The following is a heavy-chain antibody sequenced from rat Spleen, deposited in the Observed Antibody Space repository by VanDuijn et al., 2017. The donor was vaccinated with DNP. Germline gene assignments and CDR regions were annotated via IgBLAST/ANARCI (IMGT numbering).Heavy chain of an antibody. CDR2: ISSSGTRS. J-gene: IGHJ2*01. D-gene: IGHD1-6*01. CDR3: ARLESTTDHYFDY. V-gene: IGHV5-22*01. CDR1: GFTFSDYY. Sequence: EVELVESGGDLVQPGRSLKLSCAASGFTFSDYYMAWVRQAPKKGLEWVAIISSSGTRSYLLDSVKGRVTISRDNAKSSLYLEMNSLKTEDTATYYCARLESTTDHYFDYWGQGVMVTVSS.